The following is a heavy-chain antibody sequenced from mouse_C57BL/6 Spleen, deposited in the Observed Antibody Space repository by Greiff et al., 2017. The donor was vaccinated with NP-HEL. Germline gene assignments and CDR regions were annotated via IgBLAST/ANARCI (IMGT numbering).Heavy chain of an antibody. D-gene: IGHD4-1*01. CDR2: IHPNSGST. J-gene: IGHJ3*01. CDR1: GYTFTSYW. Sequence: QVQLKQPGAELVKPGASVKLSCKASGYTFTSYWMHWVKQRPGQGLEWIGMIHPNSGSTNYNEKFKSKATLTVDKSSSTAYMQLSSLTSEDSAVYYCARDWDGAWFAYWGQGTLVTVSA. CDR3: ARDWDGAWFAY. V-gene: IGHV1-64*01.